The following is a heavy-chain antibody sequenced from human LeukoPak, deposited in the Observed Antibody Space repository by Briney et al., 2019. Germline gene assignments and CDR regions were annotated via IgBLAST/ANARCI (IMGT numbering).Heavy chain of an antibody. CDR2: IYTGGST. D-gene: IGHD6-6*01. V-gene: IGHV3-53*01. J-gene: IGHJ6*02. Sequence: GGSLRLSCAASGFTVSSNYMSWVRQAPGKGLEWVSVIYTGGSTHYAESVKGRFTISRDSAKNSLYLQMNSLRAEDTAVYYCARDFEYSSSSGMDVWGQGTTVTVSS. CDR1: GFTVSSNY. CDR3: ARDFEYSSSSGMDV.